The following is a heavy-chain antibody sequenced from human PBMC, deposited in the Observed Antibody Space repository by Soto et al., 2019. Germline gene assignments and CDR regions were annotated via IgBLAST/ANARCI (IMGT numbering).Heavy chain of an antibody. V-gene: IGHV1-69*13. Sequence: SVKVSCKASGGTFSSYAISWVRQAPGQGLEWMGGIIPIFGTANYAQKFQGRVTITADESTSTAYMELSSLRSEDTAVYYCASLSCGGSTSCYFEVYYYGMDVWGQGTTVTVSS. CDR2: IIPIFGTA. CDR3: ASLSCGGSTSCYFEVYYYGMDV. J-gene: IGHJ6*02. D-gene: IGHD2-2*01. CDR1: GGTFSSYA.